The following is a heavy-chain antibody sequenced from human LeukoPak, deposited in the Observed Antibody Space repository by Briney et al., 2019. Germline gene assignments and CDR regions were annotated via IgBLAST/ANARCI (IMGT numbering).Heavy chain of an antibody. CDR1: GYTFTSYD. CDR3: TTDYYYDSSGSYYTIDD. Sequence: ASVKVSCKASGYTFTSYDIDWVRQATGQGLEWMGCMNPNSGNTGYAQKFQGRVTMTKDTSTDTAHMELSSLRSEDTAVYYCTTDYYYDSSGSYYTIDDWGQGTLVTVSS. V-gene: IGHV1-8*01. D-gene: IGHD3-22*01. CDR2: MNPNSGNT. J-gene: IGHJ4*02.